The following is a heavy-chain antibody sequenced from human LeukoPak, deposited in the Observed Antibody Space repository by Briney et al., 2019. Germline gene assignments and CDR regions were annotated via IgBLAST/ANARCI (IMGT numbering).Heavy chain of an antibody. Sequence: PGGSLRLSCSASGFTFSIYAMHWVRQAPGKGLEYVSAISSNGGSTYYTDSVKGRFTISRDNSKNTLYLQMTSLRAEDTGVYYCVNHLRHCTGGSCYSGFDYWGQGTLVTVSS. J-gene: IGHJ4*02. CDR3: VNHLRHCTGGSCYSGFDY. CDR1: GFTFSIYA. V-gene: IGHV3-64D*09. CDR2: ISSNGGST. D-gene: IGHD2-15*01.